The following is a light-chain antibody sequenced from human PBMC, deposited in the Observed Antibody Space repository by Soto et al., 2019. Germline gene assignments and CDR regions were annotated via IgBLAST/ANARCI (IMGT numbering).Light chain of an antibody. CDR2: AAS. CDR3: QQANSFPLT. Sequence: DIQMTQSPSTLSGSVGDRVTITCRASQTISSWLAWYQQKPGKAPELLIYAASSLQSGVPSRFSGSGSGTDFTLTISSLQPEDFATYYCQQANSFPLTFGQGTRLE. CDR1: QTISSW. V-gene: IGKV1-12*01. J-gene: IGKJ5*01.